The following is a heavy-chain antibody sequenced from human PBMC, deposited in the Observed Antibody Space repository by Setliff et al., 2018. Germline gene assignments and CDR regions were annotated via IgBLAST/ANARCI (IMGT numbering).Heavy chain of an antibody. CDR3: ARVLHSGSYDDPLDY. D-gene: IGHD1-26*01. CDR1: GGTFSSYA. V-gene: IGHV1-69*10. Sequence: GASVKVSCKASGGTFSSYAISWVRQAPGQGLEWMGGIIPILGIANHAQKFQGRVTITADKSTSTVYMELSSLRSEDTAVYYCARVLHSGSYDDPLDYWGQGTLVTVSS. J-gene: IGHJ4*02. CDR2: IIPILGIA.